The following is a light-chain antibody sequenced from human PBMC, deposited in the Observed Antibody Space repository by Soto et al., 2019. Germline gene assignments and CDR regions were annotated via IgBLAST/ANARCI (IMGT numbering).Light chain of an antibody. CDR1: QSVSSSY. V-gene: IGKV3-20*01. Sequence: EIVLTQSPGTLSLSPWERATLSCRASQSVSSSYLAWYQQKPGQAPRLLIYGESSRATGIPGRFSGSGSGTDLTLTISRLEPEDFAVYYCQKYGSSPQTFGQGTKVDI. CDR3: QKYGSSPQT. J-gene: IGKJ1*01. CDR2: GES.